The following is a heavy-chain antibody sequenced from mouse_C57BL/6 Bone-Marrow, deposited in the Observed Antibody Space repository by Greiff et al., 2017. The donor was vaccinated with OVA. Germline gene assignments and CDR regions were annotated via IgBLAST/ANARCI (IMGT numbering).Heavy chain of an antibody. CDR2: IDPENGDT. CDR3: TSPDYYGKNY. J-gene: IGHJ2*01. D-gene: IGHD1-1*01. CDR1: GFNIKDDY. V-gene: IGHV14-4*01. Sequence: VQLKESGAELVRPGASVKLSCTASGFNIKDDYMHWVKQRPEQGLEWIGWIDPENGDTEYASKFQGKATITADTSSNTAYLQLSSLTSEDTAVYYCTSPDYYGKNYWGQGNTLTVSS.